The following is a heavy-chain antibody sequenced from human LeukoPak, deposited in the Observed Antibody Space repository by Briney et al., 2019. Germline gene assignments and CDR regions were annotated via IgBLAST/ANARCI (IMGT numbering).Heavy chain of an antibody. V-gene: IGHV3-53*01. CDR1: GFTVSSNY. CDR2: SAGGDTT. Sequence: GGSLRLSCAASGFTVSSNYMNWVRQAPGKGLEWVSAISAGGDTTLYAESVKGRFTISRDNSRNTLYLQMNNVRAEDTAIYHCARWIYYFDSWGQGTLVTVSS. J-gene: IGHJ4*02. D-gene: IGHD5-12*01. CDR3: ARWIYYFDS.